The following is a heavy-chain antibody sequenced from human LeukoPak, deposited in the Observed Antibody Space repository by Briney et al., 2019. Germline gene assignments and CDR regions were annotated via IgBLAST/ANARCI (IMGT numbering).Heavy chain of an antibody. CDR1: GFTFSSYG. CDR2: ISYDGSNK. J-gene: IGHJ4*02. CDR3: AKDHGDLYYFDY. Sequence: GGSLRLSCAASGFTFSSYGMHWVRQAPGKGLEWVAVISYDGSNKYYADSVKGRFTISRDNSKNTPYLQMNSLRAEDTAVYYCAKDHGDLYYFDYWGQGTLVTVSS. D-gene: IGHD4-17*01. V-gene: IGHV3-30*18.